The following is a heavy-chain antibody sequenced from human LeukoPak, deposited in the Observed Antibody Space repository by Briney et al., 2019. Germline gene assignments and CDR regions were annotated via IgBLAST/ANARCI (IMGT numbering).Heavy chain of an antibody. CDR1: GFTFSSYA. Sequence: TGGSLRLSCAASGFTFSSYAMSWVRQAPGKGLEWVSAISGSGGSTYYADSVKGRFTISRDNSKNTLYLQMNSLRAEDTAVYYCAKDSPFPRIAAAGTGGWPFDYWGQGTLVTVSS. V-gene: IGHV3-23*01. D-gene: IGHD6-13*01. J-gene: IGHJ4*02. CDR2: ISGSGGST. CDR3: AKDSPFPRIAAAGTGGWPFDY.